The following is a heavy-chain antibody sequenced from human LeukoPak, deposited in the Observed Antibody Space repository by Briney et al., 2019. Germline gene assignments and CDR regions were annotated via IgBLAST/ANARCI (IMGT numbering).Heavy chain of an antibody. CDR2: ISGSGGST. Sequence: GGSPRLSCAASGFTFSSYAMSWVRQAPGKGLEWVSAISGSGGSTYYADSVKGRFTISRDNSKNTLYLQMNSLRAEDTAVYYCAKDQRNTIFGVVIIPGDYFDYWGQGTLVTVSS. CDR3: AKDQRNTIFGVVIIPGDYFDY. CDR1: GFTFSSYA. D-gene: IGHD3-3*01. V-gene: IGHV3-23*01. J-gene: IGHJ4*02.